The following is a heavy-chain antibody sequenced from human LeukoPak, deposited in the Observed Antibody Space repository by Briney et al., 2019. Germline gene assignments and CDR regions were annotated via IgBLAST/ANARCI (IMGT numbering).Heavy chain of an antibody. CDR1: GFTFRSYS. Sequence: GGYLRLSCAASGFTFRSYSMNWVRQAPGKGLEWVSSISSSSTYIYYADSVKGRFTISRDNAKNSLYLQMNSLRAEDTAVYYCARDSTTADYYYYYMDIWGKGTTVTVSS. CDR3: ARDSTTADYYYYYMDI. J-gene: IGHJ6*03. D-gene: IGHD1-26*01. V-gene: IGHV3-21*01. CDR2: ISSSSTYI.